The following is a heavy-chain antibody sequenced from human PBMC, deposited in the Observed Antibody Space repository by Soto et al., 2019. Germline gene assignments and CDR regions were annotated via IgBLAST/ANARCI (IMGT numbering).Heavy chain of an antibody. CDR3: ARYSGGYWHYLDF. CDR2: IYPGDSDT. D-gene: IGHD1-26*01. CDR1: GYSFASHW. V-gene: IGHV5-51*01. J-gene: IGHJ4*02. Sequence: PGESLKISCKGSGYSFASHWVAWVRQMPEKGLEWIGTIYPGDSDTKYSSAFRGHVTISADTSVSTAYLQWRSLEATDSAIYYCARYSGGYWHYLDFWGQGTLVTVSS.